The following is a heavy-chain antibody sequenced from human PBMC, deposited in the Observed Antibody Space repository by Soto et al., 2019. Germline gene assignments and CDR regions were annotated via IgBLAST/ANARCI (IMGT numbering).Heavy chain of an antibody. CDR2: ISAHNGNT. Sequence: QVHLVQSGAEVKKPGASVKVSCKGSGYTFTTYGITWVRQAPGQGLEWMGWISAHNGNTNYAQKLQGRVTVTRDTSTSAAYMELRGLRSDDTAVYYCARGRHGDSWGQGALVTASS. J-gene: IGHJ4*02. V-gene: IGHV1-18*01. CDR3: ARGRHGDS. CDR1: GYTFTTYG.